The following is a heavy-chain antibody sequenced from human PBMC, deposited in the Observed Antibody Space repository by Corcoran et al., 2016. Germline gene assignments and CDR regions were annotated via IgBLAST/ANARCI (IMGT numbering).Heavy chain of an antibody. D-gene: IGHD6-19*01. V-gene: IGHV4-59*01. J-gene: IGHJ1*01. CDR3: ARVIAVSGTRFFQH. CDR1: GGSLNYYY. Sequence: QVQLQESGPGLVQPSETLSLTCTVSGGSLNYYYWSCVRQPPGKGLEWIGYIFYTGSSNYTPSLKSRAVISLDTSRNQFSLRLNSVTAADTALYYCARVIAVSGTRFFQHWGQGTLVTVSS. CDR2: IFYTGSS.